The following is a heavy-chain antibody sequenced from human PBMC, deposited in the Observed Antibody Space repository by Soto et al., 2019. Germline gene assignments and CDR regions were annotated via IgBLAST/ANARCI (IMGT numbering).Heavy chain of an antibody. V-gene: IGHV3-30-3*01. CDR2: ISYDGSNK. Sequence: GGSLRLSCAASGFTFSSYAMHWVRQAPGKGLEWVAVISYDGSNKYYADSVKGRFTISRDNSKNTLYLQMNSLRAEDTAVYYCASLYGSGSFDYWGQGTLVTVSS. J-gene: IGHJ4*02. CDR1: GFTFSSYA. D-gene: IGHD3-10*01. CDR3: ASLYGSGSFDY.